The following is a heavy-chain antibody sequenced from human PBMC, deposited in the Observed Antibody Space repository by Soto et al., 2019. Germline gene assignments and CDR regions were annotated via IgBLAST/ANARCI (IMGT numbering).Heavy chain of an antibody. Sequence: SETLSLTCTVSGGSISSGGYYWSWIRQHPGKGLEWIGYIYYSGSTYYNPSLKSRVTISVDTSKNQFSLKLSSVTAADTAVYYCARDRNYDSSGYYYNAFDIWGQGTMVTVSS. CDR1: GGSISSGGYY. V-gene: IGHV4-31*03. CDR2: IYYSGST. CDR3: ARDRNYDSSGYYYNAFDI. D-gene: IGHD3-22*01. J-gene: IGHJ3*02.